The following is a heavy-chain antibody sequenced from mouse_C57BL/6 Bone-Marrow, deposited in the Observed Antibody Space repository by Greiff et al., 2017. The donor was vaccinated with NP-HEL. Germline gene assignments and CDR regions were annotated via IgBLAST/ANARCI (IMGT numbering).Heavy chain of an antibody. Sequence: EVKLVESGGGLVQPKGSLKLSCAASGFSFNTYAMNWVRQAPGKGLEWVARIRSKSNNYATYYADSVKDRFTISRDDSESMLYLQMNNLKTEDTAMYYCVFPNWGVWFAYWGQGTLVTVSA. J-gene: IGHJ3*01. CDR3: VFPNWGVWFAY. D-gene: IGHD4-1*01. CDR1: GFSFNTYA. CDR2: IRSKSNNYAT. V-gene: IGHV10-1*01.